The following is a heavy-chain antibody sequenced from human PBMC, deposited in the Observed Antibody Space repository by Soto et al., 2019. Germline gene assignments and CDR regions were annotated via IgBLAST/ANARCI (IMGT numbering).Heavy chain of an antibody. CDR1: GFTFSSYG. CDR2: IWYDGSNK. D-gene: IGHD2-15*01. CDR3: ARDPGGNCYYCLDY. V-gene: IGHV3-33*01. Sequence: QVQLVESGGGVVQPGRSLRLSCAASGFTFSSYGMHWVRQVPGKGLEWVAVIWYDGSNKYYVDSVKGRFTISRDNSKNTLYLQMNSLRAEDTGVYYWARDPGGNCYYCLDYWGQGTLVTVSS. J-gene: IGHJ4*02.